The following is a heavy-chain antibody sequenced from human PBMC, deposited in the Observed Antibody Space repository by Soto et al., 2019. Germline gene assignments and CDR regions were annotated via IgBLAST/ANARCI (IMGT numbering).Heavy chain of an antibody. CDR3: AKDPRNGVHPNWFDP. CDR2: ISGSGGST. J-gene: IGHJ5*02. Sequence: PGGSLRLSCAASGFTFSSYSMSWVRQAPGKGLEWVSAISGSGGSTYYADSVKGRFTISRDNSKNTLYLQMNSLRAEDTAVYYCAKDPRNGVHPNWFDPWGQGTLVTVSS. D-gene: IGHD2-8*01. CDR1: GFTFSSYS. V-gene: IGHV3-23*01.